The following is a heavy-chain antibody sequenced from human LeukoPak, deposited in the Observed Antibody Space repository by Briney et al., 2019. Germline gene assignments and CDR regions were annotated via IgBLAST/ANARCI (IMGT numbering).Heavy chain of an antibody. CDR3: AKGTMAWGFDY. Sequence: GGSLRLSCAASGFTFSGYAMNWVRQAPGKGLEWVSSINGNGGSTYYADSVKGRFTISRDNSKNTLYLQMNSLRAEDTAVYYCAKGTMAWGFDYWGQGTLVTVSS. CDR2: INGNGGST. J-gene: IGHJ4*02. CDR1: GFTFSGYA. D-gene: IGHD3-10*01. V-gene: IGHV3-23*01.